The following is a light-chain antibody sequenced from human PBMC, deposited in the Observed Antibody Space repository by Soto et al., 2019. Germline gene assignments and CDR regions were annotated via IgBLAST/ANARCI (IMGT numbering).Light chain of an antibody. V-gene: IGLV1-40*01. J-gene: IGLJ2*01. Sequence: QSVLTQPPSVSGAPGQRVTISCTGSSSNIGAGYDVHWYQQLPGTAPKLLIYGNSNRPSGVPDRFSGSKSGTSASLAITGLQAEDEADYYCQSYDSRYVEFGGGTKLTVL. CDR3: QSYDSRYVE. CDR1: SSNIGAGYD. CDR2: GNS.